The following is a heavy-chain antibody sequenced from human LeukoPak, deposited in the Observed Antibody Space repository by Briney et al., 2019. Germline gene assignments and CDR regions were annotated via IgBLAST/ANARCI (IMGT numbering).Heavy chain of an antibody. Sequence: SETLSLTCAVYGGSFSGFYWTWIRQPPGKGLEWIGEINYSGSTNYNPSLKSRVTTSVDTSKNQFSLKLSSVTAADTAVYYCARHGTRYHYYYMDVWGKGTTVTISS. CDR3: ARHGTRYHYYYMDV. CDR1: GGSFSGFY. V-gene: IGHV4-34*01. D-gene: IGHD1-14*01. J-gene: IGHJ6*03. CDR2: INYSGST.